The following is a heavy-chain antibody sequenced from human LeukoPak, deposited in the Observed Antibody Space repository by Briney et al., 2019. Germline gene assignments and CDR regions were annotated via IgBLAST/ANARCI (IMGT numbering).Heavy chain of an antibody. CDR1: GFTFSSYA. CDR2: ISGSGVST. J-gene: IGHJ4*02. D-gene: IGHD3-22*01. V-gene: IGHV3-23*01. CDR3: ARDASNYYDSSGYFHMDY. Sequence: PGGSLRLSCAASGFTFSSYAMSWVRQAPGKGLEWVSGISGSGVSTYYADSVKGRFTISRDNSKNTLYLQINSLRAEDTAVYYCARDASNYYDSSGYFHMDYWGQGTLVTVSS.